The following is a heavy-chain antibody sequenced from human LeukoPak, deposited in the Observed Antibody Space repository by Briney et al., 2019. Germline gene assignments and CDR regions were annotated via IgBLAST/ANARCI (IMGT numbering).Heavy chain of an antibody. CDR3: ASRSGYYIHSAFDI. Sequence: ASVKVSCKASGYTFTSYGISWVRQAPGQGLEWMGRISAYNGNTNYAQKLQGRVTMTTDTSTSTAYMELRSLRSDDTAVYYCASRSGYYIHSAFDIWGQGTMVTVSS. D-gene: IGHD3-22*01. CDR1: GYTFTSYG. V-gene: IGHV1-18*01. J-gene: IGHJ3*02. CDR2: ISAYNGNT.